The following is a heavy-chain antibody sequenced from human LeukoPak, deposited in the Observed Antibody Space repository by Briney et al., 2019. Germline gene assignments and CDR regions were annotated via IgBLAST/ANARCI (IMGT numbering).Heavy chain of an antibody. V-gene: IGHV4-61*02. CDR3: ARDGIAARPQLVYFDY. J-gene: IGHJ4*02. D-gene: IGHD6-6*01. CDR2: IYTSGST. Sequence: PSQTLSLTCTVSGGSISSGSYYWSWIRQPAGKGLEWIGRIYTSGSTNYNPSLKSRVTISVDTSKNQFSLKLSSVTAADTAVYYCARDGIAARPQLVYFDYWGQGTLVTVSS. CDR1: GGSISSGSYY.